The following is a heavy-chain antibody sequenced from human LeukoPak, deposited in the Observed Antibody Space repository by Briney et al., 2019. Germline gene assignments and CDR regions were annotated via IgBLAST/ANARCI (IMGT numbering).Heavy chain of an antibody. CDR3: ARDYCSSTSCLFDY. J-gene: IGHJ4*02. CDR2: INPNSGDT. CDR1: GYSLTGYH. Sequence: ASVKVSCKASGYSLTGYHMHWVRQAPGQGLEWMGRINPNSGDTNYAQKFQGRVTMTRDASISTAYMELSRLRSDDTAVYYCARDYCSSTSCLFDYWGQGTLVTVSS. D-gene: IGHD2-2*01. V-gene: IGHV1-2*06.